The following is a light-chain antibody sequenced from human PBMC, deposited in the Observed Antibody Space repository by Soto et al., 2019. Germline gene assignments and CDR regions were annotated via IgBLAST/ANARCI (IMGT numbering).Light chain of an antibody. CDR3: QQDYVSPYT. V-gene: IGKV3-20*01. CDR1: QSVGSDY. J-gene: IGKJ2*01. Sequence: EIVLTQSPGTLSLSPGERATLSCRASQSVGSDYLAWYQQKPGQAPRVLFYGATSRATGIPDRFSGSGSGTDFTLTINRLEPEDFAVYYCQQDYVSPYTFGQGTKLEIK. CDR2: GAT.